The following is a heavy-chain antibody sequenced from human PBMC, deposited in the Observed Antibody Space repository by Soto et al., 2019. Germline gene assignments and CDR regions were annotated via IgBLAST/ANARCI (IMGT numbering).Heavy chain of an antibody. CDR1: GYTFTGYY. Sequence: ASVKVSCKASGYTFTGYYMHWVRQAPGQGLEWMGWINPNSGGTNYAQKFQGRVTMTRDTSISTAYMELSRLRSDDTAVYYCARPIWEDSRSNGMDVWGQGTTVTVSS. J-gene: IGHJ6*02. CDR3: ARPIWEDSRSNGMDV. V-gene: IGHV1-2*02. CDR2: INPNSGGT. D-gene: IGHD6-6*01.